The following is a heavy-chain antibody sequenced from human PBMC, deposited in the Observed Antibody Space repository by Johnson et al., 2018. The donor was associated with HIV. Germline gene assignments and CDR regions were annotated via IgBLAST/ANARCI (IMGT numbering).Heavy chain of an antibody. V-gene: IGHV3-30*02. D-gene: IGHD1-26*01. CDR1: GFTFSDHY. Sequence: QVQLVESGGGLVQPGGSLRLSCEASGFTFSDHYVHWVRQAPGKGLEWVAFIRYDGSNKYYADSVKGRFTISRDNSKNTLYLQMNSLRAEDTAVYYCAKGRWEATTYDDAFDIWGQGTMVTVSS. J-gene: IGHJ3*02. CDR2: IRYDGSNK. CDR3: AKGRWEATTYDDAFDI.